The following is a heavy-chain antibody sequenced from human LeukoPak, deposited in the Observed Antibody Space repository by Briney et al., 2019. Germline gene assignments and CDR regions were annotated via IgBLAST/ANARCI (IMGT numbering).Heavy chain of an antibody. V-gene: IGHV3-9*01. CDR3: VKDKTSGSYYYMDV. CDR2: ISWNRDSI. J-gene: IGHJ6*03. CDR1: GFTFGDYA. D-gene: IGHD3-22*01. Sequence: LAGRSLRLSCVASGFTFGDYAMHWVRQAPGKGLEWVSGISWNRDSIGYADSVKGRFTISRDNAKNSLYLQMNSLIPEDTALYYCVKDKTSGSYYYMDVWGKGTTVTVSS.